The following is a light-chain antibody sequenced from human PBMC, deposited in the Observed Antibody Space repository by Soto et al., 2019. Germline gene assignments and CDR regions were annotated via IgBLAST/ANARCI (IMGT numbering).Light chain of an antibody. CDR2: EVS. J-gene: IGLJ1*01. V-gene: IGLV2-14*01. Sequence: QSVLTQPSSVSGSPGQSITISCTGTSSDVGGYNYVSWYQQHPGKAPKLMISEVSNRPSGVSNRLSGSKSGNTASLTISGLQAEDEADYYCSSYTSSSTRVFGTGTKVTVL. CDR1: SSDVGGYNY. CDR3: SSYTSSSTRV.